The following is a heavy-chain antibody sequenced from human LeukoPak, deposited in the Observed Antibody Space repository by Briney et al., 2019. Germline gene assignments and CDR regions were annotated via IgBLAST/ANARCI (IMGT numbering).Heavy chain of an antibody. CDR1: GFSFSSYS. V-gene: IGHV3-21*04. Sequence: KTGGSLRLSCVASGFSFSSYSMNWVRQAPGKGLEWVSSISSSSSYIYYADSVKGRFTISRDNAKNSLYLQMNSLRAEDTAVYYCAKVMNYQYYYGMDVWGQGTTVTVSS. J-gene: IGHJ6*02. D-gene: IGHD1-7*01. CDR3: AKVMNYQYYYGMDV. CDR2: ISSSSSYI.